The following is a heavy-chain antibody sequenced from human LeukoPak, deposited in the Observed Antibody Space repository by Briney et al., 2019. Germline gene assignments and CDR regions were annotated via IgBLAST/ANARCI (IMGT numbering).Heavy chain of an antibody. CDR2: INPNSGGT. J-gene: IGHJ3*02. D-gene: IGHD3-9*01. Sequence: ASVKVSCKTSGYTFTDYYMHWVRQAPGQGLEWMGWINPNSGGTNYAQKFQGRVTMTRDTSISTAYMELSRLRSDDTAVYYCARENDILTGYSAPDAFDIWGQGTMVTVSS. CDR3: ARENDILTGYSAPDAFDI. V-gene: IGHV1-2*02. CDR1: GYTFTDYY.